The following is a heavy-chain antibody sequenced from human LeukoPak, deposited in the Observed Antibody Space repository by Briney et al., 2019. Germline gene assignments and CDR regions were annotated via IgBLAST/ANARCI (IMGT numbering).Heavy chain of an antibody. J-gene: IGHJ6*02. CDR1: GGTFSSYA. D-gene: IGHD3-22*01. CDR2: IIPIFGTA. CDR3: ARDPWYYYDSSGYYYYYGMDV. V-gene: IGHV1-69*01. Sequence: SVNVSCKASGGTFSSYAISWVRQAPGQGLEWMGGIIPIFGTANYAQKFQGRVTITADESTSTAYMELSSLRSEDTAVYYCARDPWYYYDSSGYYYYYGMDVWGQGTTVTVSS.